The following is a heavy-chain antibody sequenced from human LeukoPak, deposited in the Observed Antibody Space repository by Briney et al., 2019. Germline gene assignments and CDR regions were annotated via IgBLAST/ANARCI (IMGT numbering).Heavy chain of an antibody. CDR1: GGTFSSYA. CDR3: AGGIVVVVAATPREDYYYGMDV. D-gene: IGHD2-15*01. J-gene: IGHJ6*04. Sequence: SVKVSCKASGGTFSSYAISWVRQAPGQGLEWMGGIIPIFGTANYAQKFQGRVTITADKSTSTAYMELSSLRSEDTAVYYCAGGIVVVVAATPREDYYYGMDVWGKGTTVTASS. V-gene: IGHV1-69*06. CDR2: IIPIFGTA.